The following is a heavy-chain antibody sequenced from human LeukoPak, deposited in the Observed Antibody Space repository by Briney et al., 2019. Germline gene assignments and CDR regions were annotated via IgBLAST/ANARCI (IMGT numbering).Heavy chain of an antibody. V-gene: IGHV1-2*07. D-gene: IGHD3-10*01. J-gene: IGHJ4*02. CDR3: ARVRGQQLGVIDY. CDR1: GYIFTAYY. Sequence: GASVKVSCKASGYIFTAYYLHGVRQTPGQGLEWMGYIHPYRGVTNYAHKFHGRVTLTRDTSINTAYMELSSLRSDDTAVYYCARVRGQQLGVIDYWGQGTLVTVSS. CDR2: IHPYRGVT.